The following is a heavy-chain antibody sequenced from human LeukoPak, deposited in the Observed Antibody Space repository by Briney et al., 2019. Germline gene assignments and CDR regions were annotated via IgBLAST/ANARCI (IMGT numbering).Heavy chain of an antibody. D-gene: IGHD3-10*01. CDR3: ARGLVSGLDV. CDR2: MNPNSGNT. V-gene: IGHV1-8*01. J-gene: IGHJ6*02. Sequence: SVKVSSKASGYAFTSYDINWVRPATGQGREWMGWMNPNSGNTGYAQKFQGRVTMTRNTSISTAYMELSSLRSEDTAVYYCARGLVSGLDVWGQGTTVTVSS. CDR1: GYAFTSYD.